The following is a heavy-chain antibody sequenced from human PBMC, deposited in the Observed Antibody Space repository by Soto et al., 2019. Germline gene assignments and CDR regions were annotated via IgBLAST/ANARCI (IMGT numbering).Heavy chain of an antibody. CDR1: GFTFSSYS. D-gene: IGHD4-17*01. J-gene: IGHJ6*02. Sequence: PGGSLRLSCAASGFTFSSYSMNWVRQAPGKGLEWVSSISSSSSYIYYADSVKGRFTISRDNAKNSLYLQLNSLRAEDTAVYYCARANYGGKPNYYYYGMDVWGQGTTVTVSS. CDR2: ISSSSSYI. V-gene: IGHV3-21*01. CDR3: ARANYGGKPNYYYYGMDV.